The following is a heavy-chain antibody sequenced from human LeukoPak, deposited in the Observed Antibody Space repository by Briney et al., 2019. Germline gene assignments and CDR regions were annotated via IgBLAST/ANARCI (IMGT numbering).Heavy chain of an antibody. J-gene: IGHJ3*02. CDR2: ISYDGSNK. Sequence: PGGSLRLSCAASGFTFSSYGMHWVRQAPGKGLEWVAVISYDGSNKYYADSVKGRFTISRDNSKNTLYLQMNSLRAEDTAVYYCAKGGPTYSGHSGQAFDIWGQGTMVTVSS. CDR1: GFTFSSYG. V-gene: IGHV3-30*18. D-gene: IGHD5-12*01. CDR3: AKGGPTYSGHSGQAFDI.